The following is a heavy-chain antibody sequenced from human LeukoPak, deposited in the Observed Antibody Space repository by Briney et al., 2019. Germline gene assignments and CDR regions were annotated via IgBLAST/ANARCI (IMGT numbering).Heavy chain of an antibody. CDR3: AKDLYGYVSNWFDP. J-gene: IGHJ5*02. V-gene: IGHV3-74*01. D-gene: IGHD5-12*01. Sequence: GGSLRLSCAASGFFFNTYWMHWVRQAPGKGLVWVSRINSDGSKTSHADSVKGRFTISRDNAKNTLYLQMNGLRAEDTAVYYCAKDLYGYVSNWFDPWGQGTLVTVSS. CDR1: GFFFNTYW. CDR2: INSDGSKT.